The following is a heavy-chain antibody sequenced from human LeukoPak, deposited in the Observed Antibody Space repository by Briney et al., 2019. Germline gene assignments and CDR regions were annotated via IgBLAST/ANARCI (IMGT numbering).Heavy chain of an antibody. D-gene: IGHD4-17*01. CDR1: GFGFSGFA. Sequence: GGSLRLSCSASGFGFSGFAMDWVRQAPGKGLEWVSSISGSGGNTYYADSVEGRFTVSRDNSKNTLYLQMNSLRAEDTALYYCARVRGGDYVPSRFDYWGQGTLVTVSS. CDR3: ARVRGGDYVPSRFDY. V-gene: IGHV3-23*01. J-gene: IGHJ4*02. CDR2: ISGSGGNT.